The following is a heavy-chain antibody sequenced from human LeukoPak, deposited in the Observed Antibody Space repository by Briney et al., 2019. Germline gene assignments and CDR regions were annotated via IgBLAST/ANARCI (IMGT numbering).Heavy chain of an antibody. J-gene: IGHJ4*02. V-gene: IGHV4-39*07. Sequence: PETLSLTCTVSGGSISSSSYYWGWIRQPPGKGLEWIGSIYYSGSTYYNPSLKSRVTISVDTSKNQFSLKLSSVTAADTAVYYCAREANYGSGSYGFDYWGQGTLVTVSS. CDR2: IYYSGST. CDR1: GGSISSSSYY. CDR3: AREANYGSGSYGFDY. D-gene: IGHD3-10*01.